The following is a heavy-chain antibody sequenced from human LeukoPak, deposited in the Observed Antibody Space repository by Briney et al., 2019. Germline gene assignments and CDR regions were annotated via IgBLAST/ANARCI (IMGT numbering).Heavy chain of an antibody. Sequence: SETLSLTCTVSGGSISSYSWSWIRQPAGKGLEWIGRICTSGSTKYNPSLTSRVTMSVDTSENQFSLMLRSVTAADTAVYYCARAVHCSGGSCYFDYWGQGTLVTVSS. J-gene: IGHJ4*02. CDR1: GGSISSYS. CDR2: ICTSGST. CDR3: ARAVHCSGGSCYFDY. D-gene: IGHD2-15*01. V-gene: IGHV4-4*07.